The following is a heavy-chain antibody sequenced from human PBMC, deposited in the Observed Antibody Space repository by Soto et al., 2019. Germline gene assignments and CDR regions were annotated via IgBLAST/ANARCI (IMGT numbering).Heavy chain of an antibody. CDR3: ASSPKNTYSSSSGWDWFDP. CDR1: GYSFTSYW. Sequence: PGESLKISCKGSGYSFTSYWISWVRQMPGKGLEWMGRIDPSDSYTNYSPSFQGHVTISADKSISTAYLQWSSLKASDTAMYYCASSPKNTYSSSSGWDWFDPWGQGTLVTVSS. CDR2: IDPSDSYT. D-gene: IGHD6-6*01. V-gene: IGHV5-10-1*01. J-gene: IGHJ5*02.